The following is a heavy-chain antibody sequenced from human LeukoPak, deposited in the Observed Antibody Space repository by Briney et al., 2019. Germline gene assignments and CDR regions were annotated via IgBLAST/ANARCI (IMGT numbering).Heavy chain of an antibody. Sequence: GASVKVSCKASGYTFTSYGISWVRQAPGQGLEWMGWISAYNGNTNYAQKLQGRVTMTTDTSTSTAYMELRSLRSDDTAVYYCARVSLYYYGSGSGSDYWGQRTLVTVSS. CDR3: ARVSLYYYGSGSGSDY. CDR1: GYTFTSYG. D-gene: IGHD3-10*01. J-gene: IGHJ4*02. CDR2: ISAYNGNT. V-gene: IGHV1-18*01.